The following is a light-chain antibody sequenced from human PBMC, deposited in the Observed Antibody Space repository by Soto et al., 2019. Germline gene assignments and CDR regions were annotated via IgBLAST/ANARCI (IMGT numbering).Light chain of an antibody. V-gene: IGKV1-5*01. CDR2: DAS. J-gene: IGKJ4*01. CDR1: QSISTY. CDR3: QQYSIYTT. Sequence: DIQMTQSPSTLSAYVGDRVTITCRASQSISTYLAWYQQKPGKAPQLLIYDASTLESGVPSRFSGSGSGTKFTLTVSSLQPDDSATYYCQQYSIYTTFGGGTRVDIK.